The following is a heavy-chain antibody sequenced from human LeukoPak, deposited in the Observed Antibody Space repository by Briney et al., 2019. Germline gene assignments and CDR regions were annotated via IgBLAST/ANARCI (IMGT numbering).Heavy chain of an antibody. V-gene: IGHV4-34*11. CDR1: GGSFSGYY. CDR2: IYYIGSA. J-gene: IGHJ4*02. CDR3: ARDEPYSSGWYYFDY. D-gene: IGHD6-19*01. Sequence: SETLSLTCAVYGGSFSGYYWGWIRQPPGKGREWIGNIYYIGSAYYKPPLKSGATISEDTTKYHFSLKLRSVTAADTAVYYCARDEPYSSGWYYFDYWGQGTLVTVSS.